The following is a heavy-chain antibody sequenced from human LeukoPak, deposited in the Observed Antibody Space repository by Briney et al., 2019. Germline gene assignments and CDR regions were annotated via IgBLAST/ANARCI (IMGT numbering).Heavy chain of an antibody. V-gene: IGHV3-23*01. CDR2: ISANGGST. CDR3: AKEGVGCNGTSCWNNFDH. CDR1: GFTFANSD. D-gene: IGHD2-2*01. J-gene: IGHJ4*02. Sequence: GGSLRLSCAASGFTFANSDMSWVRQAPGKGLEWVSGISANGGSTDYADSVKGRFSVSRDNSRNTLYLQMNSLRAEDTAVYYCAKEGVGCNGTSCWNNFDHWGQGTLVTVSS.